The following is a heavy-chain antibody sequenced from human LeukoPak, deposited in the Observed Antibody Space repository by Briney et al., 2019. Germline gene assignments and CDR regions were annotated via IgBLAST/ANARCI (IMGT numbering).Heavy chain of an antibody. J-gene: IGHJ6*03. V-gene: IGHV3-23*01. CDR2: IGGSGATT. D-gene: IGHD1-1*01. CDR3: AFRFATMTYYYYYMDV. Sequence: GGSLRLSCAGSGFTFGEYGMIWVRQAPGKGLEWVSAIGGSGATTYYADSVRGRFTISRDNAKNTMYLQMNRLRAEDTAVYYCAFRFATMTYYYYYMDVWGKGTTVTVSS. CDR1: GFTFGEYG.